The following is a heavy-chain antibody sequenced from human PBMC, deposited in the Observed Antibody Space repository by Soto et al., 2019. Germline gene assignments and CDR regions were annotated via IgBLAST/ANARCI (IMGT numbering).Heavy chain of an antibody. J-gene: IGHJ4*02. CDR1: GFTFSIYA. Sequence: QVQLVESGGGVVQPGRSLRLSCAASGFTFSIYAMHWVRQAPGKGLEWVAVISYDGSNKYYADSVKGRFTISRDNSKNTLFLQMNSLRAEDTAVYYCARVGRLHYFDYWGQGNLVTVSS. V-gene: IGHV3-30-3*01. CDR2: ISYDGSNK. CDR3: ARVGRLHYFDY. D-gene: IGHD4-17*01.